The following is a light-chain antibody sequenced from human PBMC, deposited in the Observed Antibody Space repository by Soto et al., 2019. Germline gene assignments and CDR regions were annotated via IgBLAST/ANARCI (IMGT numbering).Light chain of an antibody. J-gene: IGLJ1*01. CDR3: LSYTSSGTYV. V-gene: IGLV2-14*01. CDR2: EVS. Sequence: QLVLTQPASVSGSPGQSITISCTGTSSDVGNYKYVSWYQQHPGKAPKLIIYEVSNRPSGVSDRFSGSKSGNTASLTISGLQAEDETDYYCLSYTSSGTYVFGTGTKVTVL. CDR1: SSDVGNYKY.